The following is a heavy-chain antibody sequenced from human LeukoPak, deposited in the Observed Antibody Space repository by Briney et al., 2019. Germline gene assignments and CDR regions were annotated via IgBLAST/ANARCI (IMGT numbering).Heavy chain of an antibody. D-gene: IGHD3-10*01. CDR2: INRSGST. J-gene: IGHJ4*02. CDR1: GGSFSGYY. Sequence: SETLSLTCAVYGGSFSGYYWSWIRQPPGKGLEWIGEINRSGSTNYNPSLKSRVTISVDTSKNQFSLKLSSVTAADTAVYYCARLVSVRGDDYWGQGTLVTVSS. V-gene: IGHV4-34*01. CDR3: ARLVSVRGDDY.